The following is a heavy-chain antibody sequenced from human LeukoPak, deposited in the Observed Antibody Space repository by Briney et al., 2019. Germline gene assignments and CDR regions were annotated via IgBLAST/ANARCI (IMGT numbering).Heavy chain of an antibody. V-gene: IGHV3-30-3*01. CDR1: GFTFSSYA. CDR3: ARPEGDFWSGYLKLDY. Sequence: GRSLRLSCAASGFTFSSYALHWVRQAPGKGLEWVAVISYDGSTKYYADSVKGRFTISRDDSKNTLFLQMNSLRAEDAAVYYCARPEGDFWSGYLKLDYWGQGTLVTVSS. CDR2: ISYDGSTK. D-gene: IGHD3-3*01. J-gene: IGHJ4*02.